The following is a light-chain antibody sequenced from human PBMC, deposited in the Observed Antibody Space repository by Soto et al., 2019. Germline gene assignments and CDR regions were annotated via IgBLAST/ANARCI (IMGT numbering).Light chain of an antibody. J-gene: IGLJ3*02. Sequence: QAVVTQEPSLTVSPGGTVTLTCASSTGAVTSGYYPNWFQQKPGQAPRALIYSISKKHSWTPARFSGSLLGGKAALTLSGVQPEDEAEYYCLLYYGGAWVFGGGTQLTVL. CDR2: SIS. CDR3: LLYYGGAWV. CDR1: TGAVTSGYY. V-gene: IGLV7-43*01.